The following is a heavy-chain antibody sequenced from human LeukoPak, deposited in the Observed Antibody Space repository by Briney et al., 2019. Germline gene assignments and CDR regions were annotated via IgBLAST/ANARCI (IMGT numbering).Heavy chain of an antibody. V-gene: IGHV1-8*03. CDR3: ARGWVWWLSGVGLLPDAFDI. D-gene: IGHD2-15*01. J-gene: IGHJ3*02. Sequence: ASVKLSCTASGYTFTSYDINWVRQAPGQGLEWMGWINPNSGNTGYAQTFQSRVTITRNTSISTAYKELSSLRSEDTAVYYCARGWVWWLSGVGLLPDAFDIWGQGTMVTVSS. CDR1: GYTFTSYD. CDR2: INPNSGNT.